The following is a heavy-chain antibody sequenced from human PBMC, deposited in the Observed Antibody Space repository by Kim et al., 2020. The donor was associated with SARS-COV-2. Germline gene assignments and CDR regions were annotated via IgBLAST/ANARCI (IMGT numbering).Heavy chain of an antibody. J-gene: IGHJ3*01. D-gene: IGHD1-26*01. CDR3: ARGNNGSCGGVGVDV. Sequence: GGSLRLSCAASGFTFSSYAMHWVRQAPGKGLEWVAVISYDGSNKYYADSVKGRFTISRDNSKNTLYLQMNSLRAEDTAVYYCARGNNGSCGGVGVDVW. CDR2: ISYDGSNK. V-gene: IGHV3-33*08. CDR1: GFTFSSYA.